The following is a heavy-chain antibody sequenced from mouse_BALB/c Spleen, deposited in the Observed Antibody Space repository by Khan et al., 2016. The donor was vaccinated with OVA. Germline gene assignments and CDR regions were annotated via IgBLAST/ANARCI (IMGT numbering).Heavy chain of an antibody. V-gene: IGHV5-6-5*01. J-gene: IGHJ2*01. CDR3: TRGPFYFGFNYFDF. Sequence: VQLKESGGDLVKPGESLKLSCAASGFTFSSYVMSWVRQTPEKRLEWVASISSGGNTYYADSLKGRFTISRDDARNILYLQMSSLRSEDTAMYYCTRGPFYFGFNYFDFWGQGTTLTDSS. CDR1: GFTFSSYV. CDR2: ISSGGNT. D-gene: IGHD1-1*01.